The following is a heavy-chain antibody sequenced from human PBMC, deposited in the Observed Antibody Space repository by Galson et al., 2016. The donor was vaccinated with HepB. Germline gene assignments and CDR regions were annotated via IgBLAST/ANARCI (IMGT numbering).Heavy chain of an antibody. J-gene: IGHJ3*02. Sequence: SLRLSCAASRFSFRNYPIHWVRQAPGKGLEWVSLISYDGSNVYYADSVKGRFTISRDNSKNTLYLQVNRLRAEDTAVYYCARPPSAGFVTTWAFDIWGQGTMVTVSS. D-gene: IGHD2/OR15-2a*01. CDR3: ARPPSAGFVTTWAFDI. CDR2: ISYDGSNV. CDR1: RFSFRNYP. V-gene: IGHV3-30*04.